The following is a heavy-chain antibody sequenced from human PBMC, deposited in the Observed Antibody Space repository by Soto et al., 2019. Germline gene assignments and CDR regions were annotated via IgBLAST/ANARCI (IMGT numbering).Heavy chain of an antibody. CDR3: ASNYCSGGSCYQNWFDP. J-gene: IGHJ5*02. CDR1: GGSISSGGYS. D-gene: IGHD2-15*01. CDR2: IYHSGST. V-gene: IGHV4-30-2*01. Sequence: PSETLSLTCAVSGGSISSGGYSWSWIRQPPGKGLEWIGYIYHSGSTYYNPSLKSRVTISVDRSKNQFSLKLSSVTAADTAVYYCASNYCSGGSCYQNWFDPWGQGTLLTVSS.